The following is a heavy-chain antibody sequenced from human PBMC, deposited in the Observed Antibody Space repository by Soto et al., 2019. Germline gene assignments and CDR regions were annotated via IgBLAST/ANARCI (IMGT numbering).Heavy chain of an antibody. J-gene: IGHJ4*02. V-gene: IGHV1-69*12. CDR2: IIPMFGTA. Sequence: QVQLVQSGAEVKKPESSVKVSCKVPGGTFSTYAISWVRQAPGQGLEWMGGIIPMFGTANYAQRFQDRVTITVDESTNTVYMELSSLRSEDTAVYFCASGIQLWLRRINNGYSGWGQGTLVTVSS. CDR1: GGTFSTYA. D-gene: IGHD5-18*01. CDR3: ASGIQLWLRRINNGYSG.